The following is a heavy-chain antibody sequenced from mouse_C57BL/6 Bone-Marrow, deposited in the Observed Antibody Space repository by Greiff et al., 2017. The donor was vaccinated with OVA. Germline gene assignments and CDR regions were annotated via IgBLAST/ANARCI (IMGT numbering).Heavy chain of an antibody. J-gene: IGHJ2*01. V-gene: IGHV2-9-1*01. CDR2: ICTGGGT. CDR3: ARTRYSNEYYFDY. D-gene: IGHD2-5*01. Sequence: VQLQESGPGLVAPSQSLSITCTVSGFSLTSYAISWVRQPPGQGLEWLGVICTGGGTNYYSALKSRLSISKDNSKNQVFLKMNSLQTDDTARYDCARTRYSNEYYFDYWGQGTTLTVSS. CDR1: GFSLTSYA.